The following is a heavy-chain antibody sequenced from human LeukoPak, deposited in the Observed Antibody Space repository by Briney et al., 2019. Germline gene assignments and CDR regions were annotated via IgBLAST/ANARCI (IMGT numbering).Heavy chain of an antibody. CDR3: ARGLDDYWFDP. CDR1: GGSFSGYY. CDR2: INYSGST. V-gene: IGHV4-34*01. Sequence: PSETLSLTCAVYGGSFSGYYWSWIRQPPGKGLEWIGEINYSGSTNYNPSLKSRVTISVDTSKNQFSLKLSSVTAADTAVYYCARGLDDYWFDPWGQGTLVTVSS. D-gene: IGHD2-21*02. J-gene: IGHJ5*02.